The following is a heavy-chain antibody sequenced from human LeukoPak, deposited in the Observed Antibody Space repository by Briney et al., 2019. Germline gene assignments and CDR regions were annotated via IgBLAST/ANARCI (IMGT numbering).Heavy chain of an antibody. Sequence: PGGSLRLSCAASGFTFSSYAMSWVRQAPGKGLEWVSAISGSGGSTYYADSVKGRFTFSRDNSKNTLYLQMNSLRAEDTAVYYCAKDQFEYYDSSGYPSYYYYGMDVWGQGTTVTVSS. J-gene: IGHJ6*02. D-gene: IGHD3-22*01. V-gene: IGHV3-23*01. CDR2: ISGSGGST. CDR3: AKDQFEYYDSSGYPSYYYYGMDV. CDR1: GFTFSSYA.